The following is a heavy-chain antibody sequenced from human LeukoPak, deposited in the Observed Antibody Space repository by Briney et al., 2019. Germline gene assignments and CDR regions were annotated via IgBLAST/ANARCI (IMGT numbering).Heavy chain of an antibody. CDR2: ISAYNGNT. CDR1: GYSFTSCG. CDR3: AREMGYSSSWYPAY. Sequence: GASVKVSCKASGYSFTSCGISWVRQAPGQGLEWMGWISAYNGNTNYAQKLQGRVTMTTDTSTSTAYMELRSLRSDDTAVYYCAREMGYSSSWYPAYWGQGTLVTVSS. D-gene: IGHD6-13*01. J-gene: IGHJ4*02. V-gene: IGHV1-18*04.